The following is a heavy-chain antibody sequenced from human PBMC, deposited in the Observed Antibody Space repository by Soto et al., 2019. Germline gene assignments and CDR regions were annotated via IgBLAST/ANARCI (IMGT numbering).Heavy chain of an antibody. CDR2: IIPIFGTA. Sequence: QVQLVQSGAEVTKPGSSVKVSCKASGGTFSSYAISWVRQAPGQGLEWMGGIIPIFGTANYAQKFQGRVKTTADESTSTESMELSSLRSEDSAVYSCVRAMVRGVERSYDYYGMDVWGQGTTVTVSS. CDR3: VRAMVRGVERSYDYYGMDV. J-gene: IGHJ6*02. V-gene: IGHV1-69*01. CDR1: GGTFSSYA. D-gene: IGHD3-10*01.